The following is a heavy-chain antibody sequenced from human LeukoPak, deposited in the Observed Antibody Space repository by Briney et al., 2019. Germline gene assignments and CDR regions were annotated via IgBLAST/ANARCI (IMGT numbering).Heavy chain of an antibody. CDR2: INPSSGGT. CDR1: GYTFTGYY. D-gene: IGHD6-19*01. J-gene: IGHJ4*02. CDR3: PRVRKSGEQWLVWGMHY. V-gene: IGHV1-2*02. Sequence: ASVKVSYKASGYTFTGYYMYWVRQAPGQGLEWMGWINPSSGGTNYAQKFQGRVTMTRGTSIRTAHMELIRLRSEDTAIYYCPRVRKSGEQWLVWGMHYWAQGPLVTVS.